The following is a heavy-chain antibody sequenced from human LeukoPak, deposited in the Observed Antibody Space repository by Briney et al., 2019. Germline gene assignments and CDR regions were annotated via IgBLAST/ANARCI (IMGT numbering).Heavy chain of an antibody. CDR3: ARRFDS. J-gene: IGHJ4*02. CDR1: GFTFSSYI. CDR2: ITSNGGTT. V-gene: IGHV3-64*04. Sequence: GGSLRLSCSASGFTFSSYIMHWARQAPGKGLEYISAITSNGGTTYYADSVKGRFTISRDNAKNSLYLQTNSLRAEDTAVYYCARRFDSWGQGTLVTVSS.